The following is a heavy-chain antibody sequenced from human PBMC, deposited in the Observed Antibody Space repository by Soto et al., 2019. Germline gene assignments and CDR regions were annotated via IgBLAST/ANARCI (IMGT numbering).Heavy chain of an antibody. Sequence: EVQLLESGGGLVQPGGSLRLSCAASGFTFSSYAMSWVRQAPGKGLEWVSAISGSGGNTYYADSVKGRFTISRDNSKNALYLVMYSLRAEEAVLYCWAKVAAGRGGCFDYWGQGTLVTVSS. CDR2: ISGSGGNT. CDR3: AKVAAGRGGCFDY. V-gene: IGHV3-23*01. D-gene: IGHD6-19*01. J-gene: IGHJ4*02. CDR1: GFTFSSYA.